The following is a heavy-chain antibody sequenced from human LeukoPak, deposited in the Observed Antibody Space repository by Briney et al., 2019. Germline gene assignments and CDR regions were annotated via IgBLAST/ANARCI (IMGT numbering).Heavy chain of an antibody. CDR3: ARGFSTGWYFDP. V-gene: IGHV4-61*02. Sequence: PSQTLSLTCSVSGASVSSGGYYWSRIRQPAGKEMEWIGRINPSGDTNYNPSLKSRVTMSIQTSKNQLFLNLISVTAADTALYYCARGFSTGWYFDPWGRGTQVTVSS. CDR2: INPSGDT. J-gene: IGHJ2*01. D-gene: IGHD6-19*01. CDR1: GASVSSGGYY.